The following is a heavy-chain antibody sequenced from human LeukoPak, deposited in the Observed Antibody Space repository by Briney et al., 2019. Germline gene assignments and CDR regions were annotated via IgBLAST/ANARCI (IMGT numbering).Heavy chain of an antibody. CDR3: ARVDPRLPEHPFDY. Sequence: AGGSLRLSCAASGFTFSSYAMHWVRQAPGKGLEWVAVISYDGSNKYYADSVKGRFTISRDNSKNTLYLQMNSLRAEDTAVYYCARVDPRLPEHPFDYWGQGTLVTVSS. J-gene: IGHJ4*02. CDR2: ISYDGSNK. V-gene: IGHV3-30-3*01. CDR1: GFTFSSYA. D-gene: IGHD1-14*01.